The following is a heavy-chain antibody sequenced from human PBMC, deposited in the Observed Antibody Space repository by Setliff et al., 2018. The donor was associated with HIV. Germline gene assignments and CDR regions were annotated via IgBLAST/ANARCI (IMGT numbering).Heavy chain of an antibody. V-gene: IGHV4-39*07. CDR1: GGSISSSSYY. CDR3: ARGIYYYYYYMDV. Sequence: PSETLSLTCTVSGGSISSSSYYWGWIRQPPGKGLEWIGSVYYSGTTYYNPSLESRVTISVDTSKNQFSLKLSSVTAADTAVYYCARGIYYYYYYMDVWGKGTTVTVSS. CDR2: VYYSGTT. J-gene: IGHJ6*03.